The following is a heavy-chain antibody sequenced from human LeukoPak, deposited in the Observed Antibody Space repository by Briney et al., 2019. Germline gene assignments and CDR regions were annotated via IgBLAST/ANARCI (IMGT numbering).Heavy chain of an antibody. J-gene: IGHJ4*02. D-gene: IGHD2-15*01. CDR1: GGSISSGGYY. V-gene: IGHV4-31*03. CDR3: ARGGRGKSGFDY. CDR2: IYYSGST. Sequence: SETLSLTCTVSGGSISSGGYYWSWIRQHPGKGLEWIGYIYYSGSTYYNPSLKSRVTISVDTSKNQFSLKLSSVTAADTAVYYCARGGRGKSGFDYWGQGTLVAVSS.